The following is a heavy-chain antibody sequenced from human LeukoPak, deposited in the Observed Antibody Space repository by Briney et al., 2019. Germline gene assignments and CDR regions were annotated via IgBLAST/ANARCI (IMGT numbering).Heavy chain of an antibody. J-gene: IGHJ6*03. CDR3: ARAGSPYFYYYMDV. Sequence: ASVKVSCKASGYTFTTYAMNWVRQAPGQGLEWMGWINTNTGNPTYAQGFTGRFVFSLDTSVSTAYLQISSLEAEDTAVYYCARAGSPYFYYYMDVWGKGTTVTVSS. CDR2: INTNTGNP. CDR1: GYTFTTYA. V-gene: IGHV7-4-1*02. D-gene: IGHD6-25*01.